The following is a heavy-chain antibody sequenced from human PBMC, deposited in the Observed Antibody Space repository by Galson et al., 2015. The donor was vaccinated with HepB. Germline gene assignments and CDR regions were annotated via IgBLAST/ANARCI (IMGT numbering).Heavy chain of an antibody. CDR2: INAGNGNT. CDR1: GYTFTSYA. V-gene: IGHV1-3*01. Sequence: SVKVSCKASGYTFTSYAMHWVRQAPGQRLEWMGWINAGNGNTKYSQKFQGRVTITRDTSASTAYMELSSLRSEDTAAYYCARQLVGATRPPPFDYWGQGTLVTVSS. D-gene: IGHD1-26*01. J-gene: IGHJ4*02. CDR3: ARQLVGATRPPPFDY.